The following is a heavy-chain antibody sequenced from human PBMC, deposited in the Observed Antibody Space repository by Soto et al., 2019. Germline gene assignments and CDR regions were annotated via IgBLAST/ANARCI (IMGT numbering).Heavy chain of an antibody. CDR3: AILEDIVATIRFDP. J-gene: IGHJ5*02. V-gene: IGHV1-69*02. Sequence: QVQLVQSGAEVKKPGSLVKVSCKASGGTFSSYTISWVRQAPGQGLEWMGRIIPILGIANYAQKFQGRVTITADKSTSTAYMELSSLRSEDTAVYYCAILEDIVATIRFDPWGQGTLVTVSS. CDR1: GGTFSSYT. D-gene: IGHD5-12*01. CDR2: IIPILGIA.